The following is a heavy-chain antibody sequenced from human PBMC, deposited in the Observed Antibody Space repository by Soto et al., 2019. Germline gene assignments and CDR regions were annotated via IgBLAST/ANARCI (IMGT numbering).Heavy chain of an antibody. Sequence: QVQLQQWGAGLLNPSETLSLTCGVDGGSVSGYYWSWIRHPPGTGLEWIGEINHSGSTTDNPSLKRRETISVDTCKNQFSLKLRSLPAADRAVYYWARGGSCSSTSCYAPRSVMYFDLRGCGTQVT. J-gene: IGHJ2*01. CDR1: GGSVSGYY. V-gene: IGHV4-34*01. D-gene: IGHD2-2*01. CDR2: INHSGST. CDR3: ARGGSCSSTSCYAPRSVMYFDL.